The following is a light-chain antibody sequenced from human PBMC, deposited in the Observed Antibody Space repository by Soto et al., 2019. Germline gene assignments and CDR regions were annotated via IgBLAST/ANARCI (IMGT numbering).Light chain of an antibody. CDR2: GAS. CDR1: QPVSDK. CDR3: QQYDQWPIT. J-gene: IGKJ5*01. Sequence: EILLPQSPGTLSVSPVIGATHSSWASQPVSDKLAWYQQKPGQAPRLLIYGASARALGIPDRFSGSGSGTEFSFTVTSLQSEDFAVYYCQQYDQWPITFGQGTRLAIK. V-gene: IGKV3-15*01.